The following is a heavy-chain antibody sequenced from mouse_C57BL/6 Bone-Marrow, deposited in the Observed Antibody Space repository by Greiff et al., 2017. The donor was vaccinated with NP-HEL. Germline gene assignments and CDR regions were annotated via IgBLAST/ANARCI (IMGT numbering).Heavy chain of an antibody. V-gene: IGHV1-81*01. Sequence: LQESGAELARPGASVKLSCKASGYTFTSYGISWVKQRTGQGLEWIGEIYPRSGNTYYNEKFKGKATLTADKSSSTAYMELRSLTSEDSAVYFSAREGDYYGSSYPSLGYWGQGTTLTVSS. CDR1: GYTFTSYG. D-gene: IGHD1-1*01. CDR2: IYPRSGNT. J-gene: IGHJ2*01. CDR3: AREGDYYGSSYPSLGY.